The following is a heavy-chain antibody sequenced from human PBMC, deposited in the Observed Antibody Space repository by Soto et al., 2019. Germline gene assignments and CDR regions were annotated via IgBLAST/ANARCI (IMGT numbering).Heavy chain of an antibody. CDR2: NYYSGST. J-gene: IGHJ6*02. V-gene: IGHV4-61*01. Sequence: PSETLSLTCTVSGGSVSSGSYYWSRIRQPPGKGLEWIGYNYYSGSTNYNPSLKSRVTISVDTSKNQFSLKLSSVTAADTAVYYCARAPPRSYYYGMDVWGQGTTDTVSS. CDR3: ARAPPRSYYYGMDV. CDR1: GGSVSSGSYY.